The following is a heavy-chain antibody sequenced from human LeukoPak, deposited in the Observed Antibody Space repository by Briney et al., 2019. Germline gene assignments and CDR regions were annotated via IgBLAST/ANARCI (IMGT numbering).Heavy chain of an antibody. V-gene: IGHV3-33*01. J-gene: IGHJ4*02. CDR2: IWYDGSNK. CDR3: ASQAAAGTVLASFDY. D-gene: IGHD6-13*01. CDR1: GFTFSSYG. Sequence: GGSPRLSCAASGFTFSSYGMHWVRQAPGKGLEWVAVIWYDGSNKYYADSVKGRFTISRDNSKNTLYLQMNSLRAEDTAVYYCASQAAAGTVLASFDYWGQGTLVTASS.